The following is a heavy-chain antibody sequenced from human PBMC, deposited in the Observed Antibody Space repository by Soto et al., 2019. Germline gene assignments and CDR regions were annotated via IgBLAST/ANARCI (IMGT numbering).Heavy chain of an antibody. J-gene: IGHJ4*02. V-gene: IGHV4-59*01. CDR3: ARGYEFWSGYPKDYFDY. Sequence: LETLSLTCTVSGGSISSYYWSWIRQPPGKGLEWIGYIYYSGSTNYNPSLKSRVTISVDTSKNQFSLKLSSVTAADTAVYYCARGYEFWSGYPKDYFDYWGQGTLVTVSS. CDR2: IYYSGST. D-gene: IGHD3-3*01. CDR1: GGSISSYY.